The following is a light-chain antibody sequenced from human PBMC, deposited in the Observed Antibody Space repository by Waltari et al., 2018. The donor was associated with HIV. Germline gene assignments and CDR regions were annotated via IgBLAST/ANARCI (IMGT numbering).Light chain of an antibody. CDR1: SSDDGGYNS. J-gene: IGLJ1*01. Sequence: QSALTQPASVSGSPGQSITISCTCTSSDDGGYNSVSWYQQYPGKAPKRMIYNVSKRPSGVANRFSGSKSGNTASLTISGLQAEDEADDYCCSYASTSTYVFGTGTKVTVL. CDR2: NVS. V-gene: IGLV2-23*02. CDR3: CSYASTSTYV.